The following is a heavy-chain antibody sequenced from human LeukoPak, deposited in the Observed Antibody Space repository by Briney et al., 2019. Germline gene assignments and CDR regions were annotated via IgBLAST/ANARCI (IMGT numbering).Heavy chain of an antibody. CDR1: GGSISSYY. CDR3: ARAPYDILTGYYNEFDY. V-gene: IGHV4-4*07. J-gene: IGHJ4*02. D-gene: IGHD3-9*01. Sequence: SETLSLTCTVSGGSISSYYWSWIRQPAGKGLEWIGRIYTSGSTNYNPSLKSRVTISVDTSKNQFSLKLSSVTAADTAVYYCARAPYDILTGYYNEFDYWGQGTLVTVSS. CDR2: IYTSGST.